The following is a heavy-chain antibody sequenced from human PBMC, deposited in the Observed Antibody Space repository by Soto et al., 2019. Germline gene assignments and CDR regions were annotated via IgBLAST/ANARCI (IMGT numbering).Heavy chain of an antibody. CDR3: ARGPPHDGGIFGVAVDY. CDR2: ISYDGSNK. J-gene: IGHJ4*02. V-gene: IGHV3-30*03. D-gene: IGHD3-3*01. Sequence: GGSLRLSCAGSGFTFSTYGMHWVRQAPGKGLEWVAVISYDGSNKYYADSVKGRFTISRDNSKNTLSLQMNSLRAADTAVYYCARGPPHDGGIFGVAVDYWGQGIQVTVSS. CDR1: GFTFSTYG.